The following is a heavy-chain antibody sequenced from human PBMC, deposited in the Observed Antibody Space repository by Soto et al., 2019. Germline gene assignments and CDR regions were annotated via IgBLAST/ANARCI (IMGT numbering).Heavy chain of an antibody. CDR1: GFTFSSYG. V-gene: IGHV3-33*01. CDR3: ARDIVATDSVAFDI. J-gene: IGHJ3*02. Sequence: GGSLRLSCAASGFTFSSYGMHWVRQAPGKGLEWVAVIWYDGSNKYYADSVKGRFTISRDNSKNALYLQMNSLRAEDTAVYYCARDIVATDSVAFDIWGQGTMVTVSS. D-gene: IGHD5-12*01. CDR2: IWYDGSNK.